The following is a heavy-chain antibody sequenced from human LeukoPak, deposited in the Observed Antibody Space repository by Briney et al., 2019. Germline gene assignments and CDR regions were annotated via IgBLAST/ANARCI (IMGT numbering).Heavy chain of an antibody. D-gene: IGHD6-19*01. CDR3: AKRDGSGWYLDS. CDR2: IHHSGST. Sequence: SVTLSLTCAVSGGSISSSNWWSWIRQPPGKGLEWIGEIHHSGSTHYNPSLKSPVTISVDKSKNQFSLKLTSVTAADTAVYYCAKRDGSGWYLDSWGQGTLVTVSS. V-gene: IGHV4-4*02. J-gene: IGHJ4*02. CDR1: GGSISSSNW.